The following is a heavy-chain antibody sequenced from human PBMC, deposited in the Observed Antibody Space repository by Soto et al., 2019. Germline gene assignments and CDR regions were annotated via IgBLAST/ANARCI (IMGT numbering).Heavy chain of an antibody. CDR1: GFTFSDYY. V-gene: IGHV3-11*06. CDR3: ARAVDTAMVSGGYDGMDV. D-gene: IGHD5-18*01. J-gene: IGHJ6*02. CDR2: ISSSSIYT. Sequence: TGGSLRLSSAASGFTFSDYYMCWIRQAPGKGLEGVSYISSSSIYTNYADSVKGRFTISRDNAKNSLYLQMNSLRAEDTAVYYCARAVDTAMVSGGYDGMDVWGQGTTVTVSS.